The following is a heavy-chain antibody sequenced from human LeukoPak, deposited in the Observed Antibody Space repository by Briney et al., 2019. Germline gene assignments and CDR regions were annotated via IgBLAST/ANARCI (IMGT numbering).Heavy chain of an antibody. Sequence: GGSLRLSCAASGFTFSSYWMNWVRQAPGKGLEWVANIKLDGTERNYVDSVKGRFTISRDYSKKSVYLQMNSLRDEDTAVYYCASRDNSAWPWNYWGQGTLVTVSS. CDR2: IKLDGTER. CDR3: ASRDNSAWPWNY. CDR1: GFTFSSYW. D-gene: IGHD3-22*01. J-gene: IGHJ4*02. V-gene: IGHV3-7*01.